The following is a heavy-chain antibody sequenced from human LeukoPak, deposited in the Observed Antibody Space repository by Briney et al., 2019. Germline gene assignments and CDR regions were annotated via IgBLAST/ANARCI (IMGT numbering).Heavy chain of an antibody. CDR2: IYHSGST. CDR3: ARRYFPPMTTVTTSAFDI. Sequence: SGTLSLTCAVSGGSISSSNWWSWVRQPPGKGLEWIGEIYHSGSTNYNPALKSRVTISVDKSKNQFSLKLSSVTAADTAVYYCARRYFPPMTTVTTSAFDIWGQGTMVTVSS. CDR1: GGSISSSNW. V-gene: IGHV4-4*02. D-gene: IGHD4-17*01. J-gene: IGHJ3*02.